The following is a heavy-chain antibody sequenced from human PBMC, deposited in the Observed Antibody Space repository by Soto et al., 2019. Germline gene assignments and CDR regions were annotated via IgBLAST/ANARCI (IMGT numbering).Heavy chain of an antibody. CDR2: IYSSGST. J-gene: IGHJ6*02. CDR3: ARFVRSCSGTTCYTRADV. CDR1: VGSIIRSY. V-gene: IGHV4-59*01. Sequence: SETLSLTCTVSVGSIIRSYWSCIRQPPGKGLEWIAYIYSSGSTNYNPSLKSRVTMSVDTSKNQFSLKLRSVIVADTAGYHCARFVRSCSGTTCYTRADVWGQGTTVTVSS. D-gene: IGHD2-2*02.